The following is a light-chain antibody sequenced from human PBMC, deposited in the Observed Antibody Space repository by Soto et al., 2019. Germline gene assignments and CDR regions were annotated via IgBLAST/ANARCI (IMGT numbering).Light chain of an antibody. J-gene: IGKJ5*01. Sequence: EIVLTQSPGTLSLSPGERATLSCRASQSVSSSYLAWYQQKPGQAPRLLIYGASSRATGIPDRFSGSGSGTDFTLTISRLEPEDFAVYYCQQYPGITFGQGTRLEIK. CDR1: QSVSSSY. CDR3: QQYPGIT. V-gene: IGKV3-20*01. CDR2: GAS.